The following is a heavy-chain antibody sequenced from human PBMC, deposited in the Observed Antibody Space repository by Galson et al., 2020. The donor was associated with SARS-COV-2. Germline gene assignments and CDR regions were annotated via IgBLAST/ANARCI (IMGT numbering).Heavy chain of an antibody. CDR3: AKVGSSRDDAFDI. CDR1: GFTFDDYA. V-gene: IGHV3-9*01. J-gene: IGHJ3*02. CDR2: ISWNSGSI. Sequence: SLKISCAASGFTFDDYAMHWVRQAPGKGLEWVSGISWNSGSIGYADSVKGRFTISRDNAKNSLYLQMNSLRAEDTALYYCAKVGSSRDDAFDIWGQGTMVTVSS. D-gene: IGHD6-13*01.